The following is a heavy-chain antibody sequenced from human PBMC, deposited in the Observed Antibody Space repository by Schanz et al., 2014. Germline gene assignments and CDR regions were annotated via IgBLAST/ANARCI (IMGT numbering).Heavy chain of an antibody. CDR3: ARDLTVDTGYVVHYYYHGMDV. CDR2: INAGTGNT. D-gene: IGHD5-12*01. V-gene: IGHV1-3*01. CDR1: GYTFSNDD. Sequence: QVQLVQSGAELRKPGTSVKVSCKTSGYTFSNDDINWVRQAPGQRLEWMGWINAGTGNTEYSQKFQGRLTMPRDTSTSTVYMELSSMRSEDAAMYFCARDLTVDTGYVVHYYYHGMDVWGQGTTVTVSS. J-gene: IGHJ6*02.